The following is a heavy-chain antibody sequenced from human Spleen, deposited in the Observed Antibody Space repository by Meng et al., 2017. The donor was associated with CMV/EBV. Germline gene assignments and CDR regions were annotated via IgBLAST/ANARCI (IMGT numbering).Heavy chain of an antibody. CDR3: AGKDVGWFDP. Sequence: GSLRLSCIVSNGSVNSANYYWSWIRQPPGKGLEWLGYIYYTGSTNYNPSLKSRVSISVGTSKKYFSLKLSAVTAADTAVYYCAGKDVGWFDPWGQGTLVTVSS. J-gene: IGHJ5*02. CDR2: IYYTGST. V-gene: IGHV4-61*03. D-gene: IGHD3-16*01. CDR1: NGSVNSANYY.